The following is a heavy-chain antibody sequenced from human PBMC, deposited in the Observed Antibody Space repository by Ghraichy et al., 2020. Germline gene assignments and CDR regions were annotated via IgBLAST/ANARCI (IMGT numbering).Heavy chain of an antibody. CDR1: GFTFSNAW. D-gene: IGHD3-3*01. CDR2: IKSKTDGGTT. V-gene: IGHV3-15*01. Sequence: GESLNISCAASGFTFSNAWMSWVRQAPGKGLEWVGRIKSKTDGGTTDYAAPVKGRFTISRDDSKNTLYLQMNSLKTEDTAVYYCARLDFWSGSDYWGQGTLVTVSS. J-gene: IGHJ4*02. CDR3: ARLDFWSGSDY.